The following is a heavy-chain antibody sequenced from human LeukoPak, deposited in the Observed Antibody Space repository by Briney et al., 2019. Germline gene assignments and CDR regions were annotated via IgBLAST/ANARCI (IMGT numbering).Heavy chain of an antibody. V-gene: IGHV3-9*01. CDR3: AKDQVGADRGAFDI. CDR2: ISWNSGSI. J-gene: IGHJ3*02. CDR1: GFTFDDYA. Sequence: GGSLRLSCAASGFTFDDYAMHWVRQAPGKGLEWVSGISWNSGSIGYADSVKGRFTISRDNAKNSLYLQMNSLRAEDTALYYRAKDQVGADRGAFDIWGQGTMVTVSS. D-gene: IGHD1-26*01.